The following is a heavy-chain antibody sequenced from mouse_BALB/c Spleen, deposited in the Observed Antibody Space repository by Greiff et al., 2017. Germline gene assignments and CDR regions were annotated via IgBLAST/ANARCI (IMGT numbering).Heavy chain of an antibody. CDR2: ISDGGSYT. CDR3: ARGGDYYGNPYWYFDV. J-gene: IGHJ1*01. Sequence: EVKLQESGGGLVKPGGSLKLSCAASGFTFSDYYMYWVRQTPEKRLEWVATISDGGSYTYYPDSVKGRFTISRDNAKNNLYLQMSSLKSEDTAMYYCARGGDYYGNPYWYFDVWGAGTTVTVSS. D-gene: IGHD2-1*01. CDR1: GFTFSDYY. V-gene: IGHV5-4*02.